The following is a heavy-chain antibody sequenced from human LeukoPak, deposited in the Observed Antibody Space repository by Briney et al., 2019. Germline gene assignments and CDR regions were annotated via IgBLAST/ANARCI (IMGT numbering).Heavy chain of an antibody. V-gene: IGHV1-3*01. CDR3: ARDRDTAMEDFDY. CDR2: INAGNGNT. J-gene: IGHJ4*02. CDR1: GYTFTTYA. Sequence: ASVKVSCKASGYTFTTYAMHWARQAPGQRLEWMGWINAGNGNTKYSQKFQGRVTITRDTSASTAYMELSSLRSEDTAVYYCARDRDTAMEDFDYWGQGTLVTVSS. D-gene: IGHD5-18*01.